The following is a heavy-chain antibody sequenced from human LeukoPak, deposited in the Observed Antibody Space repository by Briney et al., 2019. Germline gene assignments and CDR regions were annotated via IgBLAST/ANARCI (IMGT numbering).Heavy chain of an antibody. J-gene: IGHJ4*02. CDR2: IKQDGSEK. CDR3: AKVSDFWSGYYDDY. D-gene: IGHD3-3*01. Sequence: PGGSLRLSCGASGLTFSSYWMNWVRQAPGKGLEWVANIKQDGSEKYYVDSVKGRFTISRDNAKNSLYLQMNSLRAEDTAVYYCAKVSDFWSGYYDDYWGQGTLVTVSS. V-gene: IGHV3-7*01. CDR1: GLTFSSYW.